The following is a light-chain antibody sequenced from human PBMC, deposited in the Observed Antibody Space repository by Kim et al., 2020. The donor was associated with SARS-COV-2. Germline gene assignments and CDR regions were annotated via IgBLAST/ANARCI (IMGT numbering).Light chain of an antibody. Sequence: ASVKLTCTLSSGHSSYAIGWHQQQPEKGHRYLMKLNSDGSHSKGDRIPDRFSGSSSGAERYLTISSLQSEDESDYYCQTWGTGIRVFGGGTKLTVL. CDR2: LNSDGSH. CDR3: QTWGTGIRV. CDR1: SGHSSYA. J-gene: IGLJ3*02. V-gene: IGLV4-69*01.